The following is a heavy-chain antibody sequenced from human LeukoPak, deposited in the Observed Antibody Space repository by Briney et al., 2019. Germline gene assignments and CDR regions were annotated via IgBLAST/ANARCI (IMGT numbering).Heavy chain of an antibody. CDR3: ARDPIPGGLYGMDV. V-gene: IGHV4-34*01. D-gene: IGHD3-16*01. CDR1: GGSFSGYY. Sequence: SETLSLTCAVYGGSFSGYYWSWIRQPPGKGLEWIGEINHSGSTNYNPSLKSRVTISVDTSKNQFSLKLSSVTAADTAVYYCARDPIPGGLYGMDVWGQGTTVTVSS. J-gene: IGHJ6*02. CDR2: INHSGST.